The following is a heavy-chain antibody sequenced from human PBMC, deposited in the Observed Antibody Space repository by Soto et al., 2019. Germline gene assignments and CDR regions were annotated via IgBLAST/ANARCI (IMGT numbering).Heavy chain of an antibody. CDR3: ARRKRIAAAGTPNWYLDL. J-gene: IGHJ2*01. V-gene: IGHV1-18*01. CDR2: ISAYNGNT. CDR1: GYTFTSCG. Sequence: GASVKVSCKASGYTFTSCGISWVRQAPGQGLEWMGWISAYNGNTNYAQKLQGRVTMTTDTSTSTAYMELRSLRSDDTAAYYCARRKRIAAAGTPNWYLDLWGRGTLVTVSS. D-gene: IGHD6-13*01.